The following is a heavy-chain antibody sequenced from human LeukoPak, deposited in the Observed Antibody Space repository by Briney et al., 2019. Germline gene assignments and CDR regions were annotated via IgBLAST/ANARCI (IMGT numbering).Heavy chain of an antibody. Sequence: GGSLRLSCAASGFTSSSYAMTWVRQTPEKGLEWVSCISGSGADTYYAGSVKGRFTISRDNSKNTLYLEMNSLRAEDTAVYYCARRRRQVSGDILTGLGMDVWGQGTTVTVSS. J-gene: IGHJ6*02. D-gene: IGHD3-9*01. CDR3: ARRRRQVSGDILTGLGMDV. CDR2: ISGSGADT. V-gene: IGHV3-23*01. CDR1: GFTSSSYA.